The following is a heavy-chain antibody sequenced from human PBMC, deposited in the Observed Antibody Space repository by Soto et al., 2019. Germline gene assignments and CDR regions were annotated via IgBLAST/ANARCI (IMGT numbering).Heavy chain of an antibody. CDR1: GFTFSSYA. V-gene: IGHV3-23*01. CDR3: AIQSGITGDADDAFDI. CDR2: ISGSGGST. D-gene: IGHD7-27*01. J-gene: IGHJ3*02. Sequence: GGSLRLSCAASGFTFSSYAMSWVRQAPGKGLEWVSAISGSGGSTYYADSVKGRFTISRDNTKNTLYLQMNSLRAEVTDVYYCAIQSGITGDADDAFDIWGQGTMVTVSS.